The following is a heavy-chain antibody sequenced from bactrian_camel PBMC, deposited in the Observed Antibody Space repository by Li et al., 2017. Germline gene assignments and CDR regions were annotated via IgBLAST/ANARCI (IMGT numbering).Heavy chain of an antibody. CDR1: RSLYSGAC. CDR2: IRPGGTTT. Sequence: HVQLVESGGGSVRAGGSLRLSCVASRSLYSGACVGWLRQAPGKEREGVAGIRPGGTTTAYASSVRGRFSISLDTAKNTVYLQMNSLKPEDTATYYCATQFLEASCARVHAIDDWAREPRSPSP. D-gene: IGHD4*01. J-gene: IGHJ4*01. V-gene: IGHV3S1*01.